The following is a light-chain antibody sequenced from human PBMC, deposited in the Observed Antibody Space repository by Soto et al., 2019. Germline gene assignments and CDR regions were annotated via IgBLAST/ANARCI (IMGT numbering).Light chain of an antibody. CDR1: QTISSW. V-gene: IGKV1-12*01. Sequence: DIQMTQSPSSVSASVGDRVTITCRASQTISSWLAWYQQKPGKAPKLLIYTASSLQSGGPSRFSGSGSGTDFTLTISSLQPEDFATYYCQQANSFPWTFGQGTPVEI. CDR3: QQANSFPWT. J-gene: IGKJ1*01. CDR2: TAS.